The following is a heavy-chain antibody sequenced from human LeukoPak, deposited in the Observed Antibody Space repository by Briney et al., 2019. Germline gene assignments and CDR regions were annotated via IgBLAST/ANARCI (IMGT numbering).Heavy chain of an antibody. CDR2: IIPIFGTA. V-gene: IGHV1-69*13. D-gene: IGHD4-11*01. CDR3: ARDVYSLHYYYYYMDV. CDR1: GGTFSSYA. J-gene: IGHJ6*03. Sequence: SVKVSCKASGGTFSSYAISWVRQAPGQELEWMGGIIPIFGTANYAQKFQGRVTITADESTSTAYMELSSLRSEDTAVYYCARDVYSLHYYYYYMDVWGKGTTVTVSS.